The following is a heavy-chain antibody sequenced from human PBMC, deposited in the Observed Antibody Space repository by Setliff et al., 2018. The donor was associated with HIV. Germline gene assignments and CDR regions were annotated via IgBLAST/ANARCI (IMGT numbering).Heavy chain of an antibody. CDR3: AAQDLDLVKYYYMDY. J-gene: IGHJ4*02. D-gene: IGHD2-21*01. CDR2: LSSKGQA. V-gene: IGHV4-39*07. Sequence: PSETLSLTCTVSGGSISRSTHHWAWIRQPPGKGLEWIGALSSKGQAYYNPSLKSRVAISIDSSKNLFSLRLDSLTAADTAVYYCAAQDLDLVKYYYMDYWGPGALVTVS. CDR1: GGSISRSTHH.